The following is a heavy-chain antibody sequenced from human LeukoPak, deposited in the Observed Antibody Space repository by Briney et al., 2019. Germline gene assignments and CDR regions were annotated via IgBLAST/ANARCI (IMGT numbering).Heavy chain of an antibody. CDR2: ISRRSRHV. CDR3: ARGSSWFDP. Sequence: PGGSLRLSCAASGFTFSDYSMNWVRQAPGKGLEWVSSISRRSRHVYYAGSVKGRFTISRDNSKNTLYLQMNSLRAEDTAVYYCARGSSWFDPWGQGTLVTVSS. J-gene: IGHJ5*02. V-gene: IGHV3-21*01. CDR1: GFTFSDYS.